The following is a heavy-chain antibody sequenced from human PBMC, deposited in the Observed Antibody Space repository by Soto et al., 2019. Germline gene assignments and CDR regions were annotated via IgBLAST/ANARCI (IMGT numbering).Heavy chain of an antibody. CDR1: GFTFSTLA. D-gene: IGHD5-12*01. J-gene: IGHJ4*02. CDR3: AILSAACGSY. V-gene: IGHV3-23*01. CDR2: IEAGGGST. Sequence: EVQLLESGGGLVQPAGSLRLSCTASGFTFSTLAITGVRKAPGKGLEWVSTIEAGGGSTHSAYSVKGRFTISRDNSKTTFYRQMNSRRAEDTAVYYGAILSAACGSYGGQGSLITVSS.